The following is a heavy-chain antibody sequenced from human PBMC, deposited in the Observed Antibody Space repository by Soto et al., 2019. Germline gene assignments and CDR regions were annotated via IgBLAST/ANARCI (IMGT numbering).Heavy chain of an antibody. V-gene: IGHV4-30-4*01. CDR1: GGSIRNGDYY. D-gene: IGHD1-1*01. CDR2: IYYSGTT. Sequence: PSETLCLTCTVSGGSIRNGDYYWSWIRQTPGKGLEWIGSIYYSGTTHNNTSLKSPVSVSIDTSKNQFSLKLTSVTAADTAVYYCARSRGREYHWFYYGMDVWGQGTTVPSPQVSATFDNGMDVWGQGTTVTVSS. J-gene: IGHJ6*02. CDR3: ARSRGREYHWFYYGMDVWGQGTTVPSPQVSATFDNGMDV.